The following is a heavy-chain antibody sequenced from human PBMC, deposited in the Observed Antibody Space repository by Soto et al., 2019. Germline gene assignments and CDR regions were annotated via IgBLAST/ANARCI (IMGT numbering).Heavy chain of an antibody. CDR2: VYHNGNT. V-gene: IGHV4-4*02. D-gene: IGHD1-26*01. J-gene: IGHJ4*02. CDR3: ATRGIVGPIY. CDR1: DGSINNGDW. Sequence: QVQLQESGTGLVEPSGTLSLTCNVYDGSINNGDWCSWVRQPPRKGLEWIGEVYHNGNTNYNASLKSRVTVSVDKSRNQFSLRLTSVTPADTAVYYCATRGIVGPIYWGQGTLVTVSS.